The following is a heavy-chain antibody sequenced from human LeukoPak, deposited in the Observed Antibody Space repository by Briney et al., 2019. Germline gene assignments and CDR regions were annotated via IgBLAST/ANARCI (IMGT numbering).Heavy chain of an antibody. Sequence: GGSLRLSCAGSGFSFSSYGMHWVRQAPGKGLEWMAFIRSDGSNKYYANSVKGRFTVSRDNSKNTLYLQMNSLRAEDTAVYYCAKEPTVITRYMDVWGKGTTVTISS. J-gene: IGHJ6*03. CDR1: GFSFSSYG. D-gene: IGHD4-23*01. CDR2: IRSDGSNK. CDR3: AKEPTVITRYMDV. V-gene: IGHV3-30*02.